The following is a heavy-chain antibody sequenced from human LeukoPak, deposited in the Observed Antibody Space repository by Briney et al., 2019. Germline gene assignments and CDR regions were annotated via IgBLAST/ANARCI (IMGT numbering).Heavy chain of an antibody. CDR2: ISGSGGST. Sequence: PGGSLRLSCAASGFTFSSYAMSWFRQAPGKGLEWVSAISGSGGSTYYADSVKGRFTISRDNSKNTLYLQMNSLRAEDAAVYYCAKVPLEPAAEYYYYYGMDVWGQGTTVTVSS. CDR3: AKVPLEPAAEYYYYYGMDV. V-gene: IGHV3-23*01. J-gene: IGHJ6*02. D-gene: IGHD2-2*01. CDR1: GFTFSSYA.